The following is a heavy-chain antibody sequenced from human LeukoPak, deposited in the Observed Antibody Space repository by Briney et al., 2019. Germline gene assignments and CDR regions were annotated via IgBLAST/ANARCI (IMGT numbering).Heavy chain of an antibody. D-gene: IGHD6-19*01. CDR2: IYYSGST. V-gene: IGHV4-59*01. Sequence: SETLSLTCTVSGGSISSYYWSWIRQPPGKGLEWIGYIYYSGSTNYNPSLKSRVTISVDTSKNQFSLKLSTVTAADTAVYYCARGQPEEQWLVVGNWFDPWGQGTLVTVSS. CDR1: GGSISSYY. CDR3: ARGQPEEQWLVVGNWFDP. J-gene: IGHJ5*02.